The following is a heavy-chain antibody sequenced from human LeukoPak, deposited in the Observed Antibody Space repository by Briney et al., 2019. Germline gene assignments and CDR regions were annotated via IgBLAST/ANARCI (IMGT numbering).Heavy chain of an antibody. D-gene: IGHD4-17*01. CDR2: IYYSGST. Sequence: PSETLSLTCTVSGGSISSSSYYWGWIRQPPGKGLEGFGSIYYSGSTYYNPSLKSRVTISVDTSKNQFSLKLSSVTAADTAVYYCARQTTTTDNWFDPWGQGTLVTVSS. CDR1: GGSISSSSYY. CDR3: ARQTTTTDNWFDP. V-gene: IGHV4-39*01. J-gene: IGHJ5*02.